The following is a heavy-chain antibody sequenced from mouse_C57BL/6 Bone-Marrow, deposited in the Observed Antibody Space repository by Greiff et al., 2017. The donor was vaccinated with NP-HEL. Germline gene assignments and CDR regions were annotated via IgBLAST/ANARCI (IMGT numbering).Heavy chain of an antibody. CDR1: GFSLTSYG. CDR3: ARKGDCSSPYYFDY. D-gene: IGHD1-1*01. J-gene: IGHJ2*01. V-gene: IGHV2-2*01. CDR2: LWSGGST. Sequence: VKLVESGPGLVQPSQSLSITCTVSGFSLTSYGVHWVRQSPGKGLEWLGVLWSGGSTDYNAAFISRLSISKDNSKSQVFFKMNSLQADDTAIYYCARKGDCSSPYYFDYWGQGTTLTVSS.